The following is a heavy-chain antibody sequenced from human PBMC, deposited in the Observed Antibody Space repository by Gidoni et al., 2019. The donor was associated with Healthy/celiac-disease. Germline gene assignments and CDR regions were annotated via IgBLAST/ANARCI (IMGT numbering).Heavy chain of an antibody. Sequence: EVQLVESGGGLVKPGGSLRLSCAASGFTFSNAWMSWVRQAPGKGLEWVGRIKSKTDGGTTDYAAPVKGRFTISRDDSKNTLYLQMNSLKTEDTAVYYCTTGVYSSSCNCDYWGQGTLVTVSS. J-gene: IGHJ4*02. CDR2: IKSKTDGGTT. CDR1: GFTFSNAW. V-gene: IGHV3-15*01. CDR3: TTGVYSSSCNCDY. D-gene: IGHD6-13*01.